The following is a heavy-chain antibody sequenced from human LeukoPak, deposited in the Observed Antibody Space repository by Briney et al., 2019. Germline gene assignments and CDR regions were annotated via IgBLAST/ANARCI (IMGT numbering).Heavy chain of an antibody. CDR1: GHTFTVYY. Sequence: ASVKVSCKASGHTFTVYYIHWVRQAPGQGLEWMGWIHPGTGDTNYAQRFQGRVTVTRDTSITTAYMELSSLKSDDTAVYYCPSYASGYNWLKAWGQGTLVTVSS. CDR2: IHPGTGDT. V-gene: IGHV1-2*02. D-gene: IGHD3-10*01. J-gene: IGHJ5*02. CDR3: PSYASGYNWLKA.